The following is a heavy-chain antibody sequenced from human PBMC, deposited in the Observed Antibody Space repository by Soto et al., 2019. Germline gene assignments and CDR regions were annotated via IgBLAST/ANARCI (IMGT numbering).Heavy chain of an antibody. CDR3: ARAAVAGTY. D-gene: IGHD6-19*01. V-gene: IGHV3-30-3*01. CDR1: GFTFSSYA. CDR2: ISYDGSNK. J-gene: IGHJ4*02. Sequence: PGGSLRLSCAASGFTFSSYAMHWVRQAPGKGREWVAVISYDGSNKYYADSVKGRFTISRDNSKNTLYLQMNSLRAEDTAVYYCARAAVAGTYWGQGTLVTVSS.